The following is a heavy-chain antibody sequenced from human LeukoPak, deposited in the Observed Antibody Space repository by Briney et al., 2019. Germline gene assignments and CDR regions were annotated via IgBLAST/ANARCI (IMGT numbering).Heavy chain of an antibody. Sequence: ASVKVSCKASGYTFTGYYMHWVRQAPGQGLEWMGRINPNIGGTNYAQKFQGRVTITRDTSISIAYMELSRLRSDDTAVYYCARDGQYSSSSHVHYYYYMDVWGKGTTVTVSS. V-gene: IGHV1-2*06. CDR1: GYTFTGYY. CDR2: INPNIGGT. D-gene: IGHD6-6*01. J-gene: IGHJ6*03. CDR3: ARDGQYSSSSHVHYYYYMDV.